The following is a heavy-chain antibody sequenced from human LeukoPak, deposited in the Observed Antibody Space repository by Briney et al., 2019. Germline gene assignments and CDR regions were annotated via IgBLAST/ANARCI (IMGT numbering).Heavy chain of an antibody. CDR3: ARGCDDSSGYYQYYFDY. CDR1: GFTVSSNY. V-gene: IGHV4-34*01. Sequence: GSLRLSCAASGFTVSSNYMSWIRQPPGKGLEWIGEINHSGSTNYNPSLKSRVTISVDTSKNQFSLKLSSVTAADTAVYYCARGCDDSSGYYQYYFDYWGQGTLVTVSS. D-gene: IGHD3-22*01. CDR2: INHSGST. J-gene: IGHJ4*02.